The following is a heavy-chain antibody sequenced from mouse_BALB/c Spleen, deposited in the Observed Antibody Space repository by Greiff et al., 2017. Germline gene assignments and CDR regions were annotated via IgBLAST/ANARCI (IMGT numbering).Heavy chain of an antibody. V-gene: IGHV1-7*01. Sequence: QVQLQQSGAELAKPGASVKMSCKASGYTFTSYWMHWVKQRPGQGLEWIGYINPSTGYTEYNQKFKDKATLTADKSSSTAYMQLSSLTSEDSAVYYCARFPDGYYPCFAYWGQGTLVTVSA. D-gene: IGHD2-3*01. J-gene: IGHJ3*01. CDR2: INPSTGYT. CDR1: GYTFTSYW. CDR3: ARFPDGYYPCFAY.